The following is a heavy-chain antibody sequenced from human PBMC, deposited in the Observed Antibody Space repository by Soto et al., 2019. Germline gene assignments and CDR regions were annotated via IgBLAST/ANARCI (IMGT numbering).Heavy chain of an antibody. J-gene: IGHJ6*03. CDR1: GFTFSSYA. Sequence: GGSLRLSCAASGFTFSSYAMSWVRQAPGKGLEWVSAISGSGGSTYYADSVKGRFTIYRDNSKNTLYLQMNSLRAEDTAVYYCAKLLAPYYYYYMDVWGKGTTVTVSS. CDR3: AKLLAPYYYYYMDV. CDR2: ISGSGGST. V-gene: IGHV3-23*01.